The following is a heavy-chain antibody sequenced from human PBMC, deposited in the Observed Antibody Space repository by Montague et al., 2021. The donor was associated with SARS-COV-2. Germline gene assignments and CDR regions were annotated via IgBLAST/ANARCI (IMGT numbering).Heavy chain of an antibody. CDR2: INWNGGST. V-gene: IGHV3-20*04. J-gene: IGHJ6*02. Sequence: SLRLSCAASGFTFGDYGMSWVRQAPGKGPEWVSGINWNGGSTGYADSVKGRFTISRDNAKNSLYLQMNSLRAEDTALYYCARDKYCSSTSCYPRDYYYGMDVWGQGTTVTVSS. D-gene: IGHD2-2*01. CDR3: ARDKYCSSTSCYPRDYYYGMDV. CDR1: GFTFGDYG.